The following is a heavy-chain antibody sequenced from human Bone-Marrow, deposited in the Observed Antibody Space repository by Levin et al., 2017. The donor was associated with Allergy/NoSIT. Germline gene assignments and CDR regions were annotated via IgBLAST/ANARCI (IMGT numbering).Heavy chain of an antibody. CDR2: ISPHGGTT. D-gene: IGHD1-14*01. CDR1: GYSFTDYF. J-gene: IGHJ4*02. CDR3: ARYPKSGPVPFDS. V-gene: IGHV1-2*02. Sequence: GESLKISCKTSGYSFTDYFIHWVRQAPGQGLEWMGWISPHGGTTKYPQKFQGRVTMTSDTSISTAYLELSSLRSDDTAVYYCARYPKSGPVPFDSWGQGTLLIVSS.